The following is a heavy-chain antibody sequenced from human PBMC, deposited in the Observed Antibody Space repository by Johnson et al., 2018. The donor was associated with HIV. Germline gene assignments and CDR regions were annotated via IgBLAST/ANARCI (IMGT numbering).Heavy chain of an antibody. D-gene: IGHD6-6*01. CDR3: ARDGSQLADAFDI. Sequence: VQLVESGGGLVQPGGSLRLSCAASGLTFSSHSMNWVRQAPGKGLEWVANIKHDGSEKYYVDSVKGRFTISRDNARNSLYLQMNSLRAEDTAVYYCARDGSQLADAFDIWGQGTMVTVSS. J-gene: IGHJ3*02. V-gene: IGHV3-7*01. CDR1: GLTFSSHS. CDR2: IKHDGSEK.